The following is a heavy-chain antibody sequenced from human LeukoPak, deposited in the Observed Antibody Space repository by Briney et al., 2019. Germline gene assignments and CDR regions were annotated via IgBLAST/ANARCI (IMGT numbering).Heavy chain of an antibody. Sequence: ASVKVSCKASGYTFTSYYIHWVRQAPGQGLEWMGIINPSGGSTSYAQKFQGRVTMTRDTSTSTVYMELSSLRSEDTAVYYCARDSVRERALDYWGQGTLVTVSS. CDR3: ARDSVRERALDY. CDR1: GYTFTSYY. V-gene: IGHV1-46*03. CDR2: INPSGGST. D-gene: IGHD3-10*01. J-gene: IGHJ4*02.